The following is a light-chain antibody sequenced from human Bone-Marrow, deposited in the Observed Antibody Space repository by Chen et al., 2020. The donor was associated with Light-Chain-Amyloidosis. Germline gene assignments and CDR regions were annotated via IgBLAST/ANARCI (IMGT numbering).Light chain of an antibody. V-gene: IGLV3-21*02. CDR2: YDS. J-gene: IGLJ3*02. CDR3: QVWDRSSDRPV. CDR1: NIGSTS. Sequence: SYVLTQPSSVSVAPGQTATIACGGNNIGSTSVHWYQQTPGQAPLLVVYYDSDRPSGIPERLSGSNAGNTATLTISRVEAGDEADYYGQVWDRSSDRPVFGGGTKLTVL.